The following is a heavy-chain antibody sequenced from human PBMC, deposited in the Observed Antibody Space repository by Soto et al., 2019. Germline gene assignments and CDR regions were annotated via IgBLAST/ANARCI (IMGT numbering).Heavy chain of an antibody. CDR3: TTAAVHYYYGMDV. CDR1: GFTFSNAW. V-gene: IGHV3-15*07. D-gene: IGHD6-13*01. J-gene: IGHJ6*02. CDR2: IKSKTDGGTT. Sequence: GGSLRLSCAASGFTFSNAWMNWVRQAPGKGLEWVGRIKSKTDGGTTDYAAPVKGRFTISRDDSKNTLYLQMNSLKTEDTSVYYCTTAAVHYYYGMDVWGQGTTVTVSS.